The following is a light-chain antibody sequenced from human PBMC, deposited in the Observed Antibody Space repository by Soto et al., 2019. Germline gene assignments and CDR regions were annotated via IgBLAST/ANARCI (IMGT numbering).Light chain of an antibody. V-gene: IGLV2-14*03. CDR1: SSDVGGNNY. J-gene: IGLJ1*01. CDR3: SSYTTSSTLV. CDR2: EVS. Sequence: QAVVTQPASVSGSPGQSITISCTGSSSDVGGNNYVSWYQQHPGKAPRLVIHEVSDRPSGGSFRFSGSKSGNTASLTISGLQAEDEADYYCSSYTTSSTLVFGPGTKLTVL.